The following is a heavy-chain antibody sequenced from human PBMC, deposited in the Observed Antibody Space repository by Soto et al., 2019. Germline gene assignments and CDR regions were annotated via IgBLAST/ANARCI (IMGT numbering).Heavy chain of an antibody. V-gene: IGHV4-59*11. CDR3: AKDPLEPKWAPYGMDV. Sequence: PSETLSLTCSVSGYSIRDQYWSWIRQPPGKQLEWIGYVYNSGRTKYNPSLKSRFTISVDTSKNQFSLHLTSVAAADTAVYYCAKDPLEPKWAPYGMDVWGQGTTVTVSS. D-gene: IGHD1-1*01. CDR1: GYSIRDQY. J-gene: IGHJ6*02. CDR2: VYNSGRT.